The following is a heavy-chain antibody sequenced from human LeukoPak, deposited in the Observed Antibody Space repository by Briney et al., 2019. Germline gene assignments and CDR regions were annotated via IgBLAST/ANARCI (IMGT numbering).Heavy chain of an antibody. J-gene: IGHJ4*02. CDR2: IYYSGST. V-gene: IGHV4-61*01. Sequence: PSETLSLTCTVSGGSVSGGSISSYYWSWIRQPPGKGLEWIGYIYYSGSTNYNPSLKSRVTISVDTSKNQFSLKLSSVTAADTAVYYCARVSWHHHFDYWGQGTLVTVSS. D-gene: IGHD6-13*01. CDR3: ARVSWHHHFDY. CDR1: GGSVSGGSISSYY.